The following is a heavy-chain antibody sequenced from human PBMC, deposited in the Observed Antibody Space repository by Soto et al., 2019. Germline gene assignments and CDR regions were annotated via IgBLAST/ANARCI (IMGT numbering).Heavy chain of an antibody. CDR2: ITGSGGST. Sequence: EVQLLESGGGLVQPGGSLRLSCAASGFTFSTYAMIWVRQAPGKGLEWVSVITGSGGSTYYADSVKGRFTISRDTSKNPLFLQMNSLRAEDTAVYYCAKDRYGDYGGIDYWGQGTMVTGSS. J-gene: IGHJ4*02. CDR1: GFTFSTYA. D-gene: IGHD4-17*01. V-gene: IGHV3-23*01. CDR3: AKDRYGDYGGIDY.